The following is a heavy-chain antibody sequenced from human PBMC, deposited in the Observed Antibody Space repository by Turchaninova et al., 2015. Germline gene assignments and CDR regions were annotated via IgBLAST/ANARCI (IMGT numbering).Heavy chain of an antibody. V-gene: IGHV1-46*01. Sequence: QVQLVQSGAEVKKPGASVKVSCKASGYIFTSYYIHWVRQAPGQGLEGMGRINPSGGSPTYGPXXXGXPXMTRXTSTTTIYXXXNNLRSEDXXXYYCARVLSXSDYXXYWGXGTLVXVSS. CDR1: GYIFTSYY. D-gene: IGHD3-22*01. CDR3: ARVLSXSDYXXY. CDR2: INPSGGSP. J-gene: IGHJ4*02.